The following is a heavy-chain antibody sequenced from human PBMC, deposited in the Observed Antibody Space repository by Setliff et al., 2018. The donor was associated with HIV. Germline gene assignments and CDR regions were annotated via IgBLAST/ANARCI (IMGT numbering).Heavy chain of an antibody. CDR3: AKDRYYDSSGSPFDY. CDR2: LNTDGSST. Sequence: GGSLRLSCAASGFTFSSYWMHWVRQAPGKGLVWVSRLNTDGSSTKYADSVKGRFTISRDNSKNTLYLQMNSLRAEDTAVYYCAKDRYYDSSGSPFDYWGQGTLVTVSS. V-gene: IGHV3-74*03. CDR1: GFTFSSYW. J-gene: IGHJ4*02. D-gene: IGHD3-22*01.